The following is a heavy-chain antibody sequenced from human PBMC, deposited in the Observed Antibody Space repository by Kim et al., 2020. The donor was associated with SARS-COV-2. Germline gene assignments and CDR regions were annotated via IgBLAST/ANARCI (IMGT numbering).Heavy chain of an antibody. V-gene: IGHV3-11*06. Sequence: FTISRDNAKNSLYLQMNSLRAEDTAVYYCARDYGSGSYYRDYYYYGMDVWGQGTTVTVSS. D-gene: IGHD3-10*01. J-gene: IGHJ6*02. CDR3: ARDYGSGSYYRDYYYYGMDV.